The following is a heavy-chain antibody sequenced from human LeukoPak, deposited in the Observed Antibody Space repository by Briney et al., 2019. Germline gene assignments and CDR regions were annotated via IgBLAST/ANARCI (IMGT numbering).Heavy chain of an antibody. CDR1: GFTFSSYS. D-gene: IGHD1-26*01. CDR2: IKTKTDGETT. Sequence: GGSLRLSCAASGFTFSSYSMNWVRQAPGKGLEWVGRIKTKTDGETTDYASPVKGRFTISRDDSKNTLYLQMNSLKTEDTAVYFCTPSIVGATTFDYWGQGTLVTVSS. CDR3: TPSIVGATTFDY. V-gene: IGHV3-15*01. J-gene: IGHJ4*02.